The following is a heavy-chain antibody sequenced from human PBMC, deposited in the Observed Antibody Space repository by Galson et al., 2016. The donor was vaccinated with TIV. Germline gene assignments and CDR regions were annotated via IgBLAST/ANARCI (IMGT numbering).Heavy chain of an antibody. Sequence: SETLSLTCNVSGVSMSSRSHYWGWIRQSQGKGLEWIGNVFHRGSPSYNPSLRSRVTMLTATAKAQISLMLSTATAADTAIYCCTRGVYDWGNSYHIYSWGQGALVTVSS. CDR1: GVSMSSRSHY. CDR3: TRGVYDWGNSYHIYS. D-gene: IGHD3-9*01. J-gene: IGHJ4*02. CDR2: VFHRGSP. V-gene: IGHV4-39*01.